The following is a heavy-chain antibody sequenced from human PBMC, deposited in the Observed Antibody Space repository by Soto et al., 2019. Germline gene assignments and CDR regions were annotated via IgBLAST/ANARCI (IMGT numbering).Heavy chain of an antibody. D-gene: IGHD3-3*01. CDR2: IYYTGST. V-gene: IGHV4-30-4*01. CDR3: ARDDGYYRLYDY. Sequence: QVRLQESGPGLVKPSQTLSLTCTVSGGSISSGDYFWSWVRQPSGKGLEWIGYIYYTGSTSYKPSLKSRITMSVDTSKNQFSLKVSSVTAADPAVYFCARDDGYYRLYDYWGQGTLVTVSS. J-gene: IGHJ4*02. CDR1: GGSISSGDYF.